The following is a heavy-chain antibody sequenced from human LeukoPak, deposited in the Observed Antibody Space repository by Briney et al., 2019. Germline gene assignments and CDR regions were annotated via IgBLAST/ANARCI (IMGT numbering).Heavy chain of an antibody. D-gene: IGHD1-1*01. V-gene: IGHV3-23*01. CDR1: GFTFNNYA. Sequence: GGSQRLSCAASGFTFNNYAMSWVRQAPGKGLEWVSVIDDRGATTKYADSVKGRFTISRDNSKNTLYLQMNSLRAEDTAVYYCAKGVRVHSGPYYFDCWGQGTQVTVSS. CDR2: IDDRGATT. CDR3: AKGVRVHSGPYYFDC. J-gene: IGHJ4*02.